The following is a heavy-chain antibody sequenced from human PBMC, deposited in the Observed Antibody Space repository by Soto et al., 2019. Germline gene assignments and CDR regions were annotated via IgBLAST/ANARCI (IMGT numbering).Heavy chain of an antibody. CDR2: ISGGGDET. CDR3: ARDCSSSSCSVWRY. CDR1: GFSLSDYA. V-gene: IGHV3-23*01. Sequence: EVQLLESGGDLVQPGGSLRLSCAASGFSLSDYAMTWVRQAPGKGLEWVSGISGGGDETSYADSVKGRFIISRDNSKNMFYLQMNSLRAEDTALYYCARDCSSSSCSVWRYWGQGTLVTVSS. J-gene: IGHJ4*02. D-gene: IGHD2-2*01.